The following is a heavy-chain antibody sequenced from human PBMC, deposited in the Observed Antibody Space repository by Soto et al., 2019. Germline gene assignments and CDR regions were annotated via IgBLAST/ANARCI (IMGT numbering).Heavy chain of an antibody. D-gene: IGHD2-2*01. CDR2: ISRTGST. CDR1: GGSIDSSNW. V-gene: IGHV4-4*02. CDR3: SKWLPMDP. Sequence: PSETLSLTCTVSGGSIDSSNWWTWARQPPGKGLEWIGEISRTGSTNYNPSLRGRVTMSVDRSNNQFFLKVNSVIAADTSVYYCSKWLPMDPWGEGILVTVSS. J-gene: IGHJ5*02.